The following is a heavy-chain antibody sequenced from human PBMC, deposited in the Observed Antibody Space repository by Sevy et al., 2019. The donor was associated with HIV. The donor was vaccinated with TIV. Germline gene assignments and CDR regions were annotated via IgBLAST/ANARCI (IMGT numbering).Heavy chain of an antibody. V-gene: IGHV3-20*04. J-gene: IGHJ3*02. D-gene: IGHD3-10*01. CDR3: ARGLSGITMVRGVTGSGNDAFDI. Sequence: GGSLRLSCAASGFTFDDYGMSWVRQAPGKGLEWVSGINWNGGSTGYADSVKGRFTISRDNAKNSLYLQMNSLRAEDTALYYCARGLSGITMVRGVTGSGNDAFDIWGQGTMVTVSS. CDR1: GFTFDDYG. CDR2: INWNGGST.